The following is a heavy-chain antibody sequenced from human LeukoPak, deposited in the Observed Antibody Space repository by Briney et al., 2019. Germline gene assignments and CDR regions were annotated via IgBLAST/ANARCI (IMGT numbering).Heavy chain of an antibody. CDR1: GGSISSGGYY. Sequence: SETLSLTCTVSGGSISSGGYYWSWIRQHPGKGLEWIGEINHSGSTNYNPFLKSRVTISVDTSKNQFSLKLSSVTAADTAVYYCARDPPPTVTTKYYYYGMDVWGQGTTVTVSS. CDR2: INHSGST. CDR3: ARDPPPTVTTKYYYYGMDV. D-gene: IGHD4-4*01. J-gene: IGHJ6*02. V-gene: IGHV4-39*07.